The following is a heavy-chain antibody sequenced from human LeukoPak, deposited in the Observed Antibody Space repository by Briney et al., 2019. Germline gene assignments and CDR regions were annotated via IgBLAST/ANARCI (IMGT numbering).Heavy chain of an antibody. Sequence: GGSLRLSCAASGFTFSSYWMSWVRQAPGKGLEWVAKIKEDGDEKYYADSVKGRFTISRDNAKNSLYLQMNSLRVEDTAVYYCAKLCVATEAFDIWGQGTMVTVSS. J-gene: IGHJ3*02. V-gene: IGHV3-7*01. D-gene: IGHD5-12*01. CDR1: GFTFSSYW. CDR2: IKEDGDEK. CDR3: AKLCVATEAFDI.